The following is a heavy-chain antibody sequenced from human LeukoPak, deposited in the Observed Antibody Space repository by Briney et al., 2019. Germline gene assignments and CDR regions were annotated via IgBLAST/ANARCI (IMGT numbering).Heavy chain of an antibody. CDR3: ARSYSNSWGAFDI. D-gene: IGHD6-13*01. CDR2: IYPGDSDT. CDR1: GYNFSSYW. Sequence: GESLKISCKGSGYNFSSYWIGWVRQMPGKGLEWMGIIYPGDSDTTYSPSFQGQVTISADKSISTAYLQWSSLKASDTAMYYCARSYSNSWGAFDIWGQGTMVIVSS. V-gene: IGHV5-51*01. J-gene: IGHJ3*02.